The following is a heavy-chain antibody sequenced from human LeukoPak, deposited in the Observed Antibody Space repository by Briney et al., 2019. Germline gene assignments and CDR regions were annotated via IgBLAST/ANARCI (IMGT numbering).Heavy chain of an antibody. CDR2: IYYSGST. CDR1: GGSISSYD. V-gene: IGHV4-59*01. Sequence: SETLSLTCTVSGGSISSYDWSWIRQPPGKGLEWIGYIYYSGSTNYHPSLKSRVTISVDTSKNQFSLRLTSVTAADTAVYYCAGSRGAVSVDYWGQGTLVTVSS. J-gene: IGHJ4*02. CDR3: AGSRGAVSVDY. D-gene: IGHD4-11*01.